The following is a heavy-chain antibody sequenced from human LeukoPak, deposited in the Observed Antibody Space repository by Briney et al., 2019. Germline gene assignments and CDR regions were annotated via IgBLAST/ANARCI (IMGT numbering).Heavy chain of an antibody. V-gene: IGHV3-48*01. CDR1: GFTFSSYS. Sequence: PGGSLRLSCAASGFTFSSYSMNWVRQAPGKGLEWVSYISSSSSTIYYADSVKGRFTISRDNAKNSLYLQMNSLRAEDAAVYYCARSYDYVWGSYRYTLDYRGQGTLVTVSS. D-gene: IGHD3-16*02. CDR3: ARSYDYVWGSYRYTLDY. J-gene: IGHJ4*02. CDR2: ISSSSSTI.